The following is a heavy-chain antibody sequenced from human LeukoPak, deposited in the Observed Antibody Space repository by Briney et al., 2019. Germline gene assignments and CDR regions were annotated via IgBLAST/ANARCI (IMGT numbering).Heavy chain of an antibody. J-gene: IGHJ4*02. CDR2: ISSSGKTI. D-gene: IGHD5-18*01. CDR1: GFTLSDYYY. Sequence: GGSLRLSCAASGFTLSDYYYMSWIRQAPGKGLEWVSYISSSGKTIYYADSVKGRFTISRDNAENSLYLQMNSLRAEDTAVYYCAKVGSYVDTAMVSGIGYWGQGTLVTVSS. V-gene: IGHV3-11*01. CDR3: AKVGSYVDTAMVSGIGY.